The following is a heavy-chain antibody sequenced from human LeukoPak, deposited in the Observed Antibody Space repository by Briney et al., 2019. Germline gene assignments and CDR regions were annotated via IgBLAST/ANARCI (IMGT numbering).Heavy chain of an antibody. V-gene: IGHV1-69*01. Sequence: ASVKVSCKASGGTFSSYAISWVRQAPGQGLEWMGGIIPIFGTANYAQKFQGRVTITADESTSTAYMELSSLRSEDTAVYYCARDSTELRYFDYWGQGTLVTVSS. CDR1: GGTFSSYA. J-gene: IGHJ4*02. D-gene: IGHD1-26*01. CDR3: ARDSTELRYFDY. CDR2: IIPIFGTA.